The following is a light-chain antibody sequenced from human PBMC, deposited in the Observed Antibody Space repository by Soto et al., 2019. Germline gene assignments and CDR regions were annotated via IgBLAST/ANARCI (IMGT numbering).Light chain of an antibody. Sequence: EMVVTQSPATLSVSPGERATLSCRASQDVSSNLAWYQQKPGQAPSLLIYGASTRATGIPDRFSGSGSGTDFTLTISRLEPEDFAVYYCQQYSSPGTFGQGTKVDIK. J-gene: IGKJ1*01. CDR3: QQYSSPGT. CDR1: QDVSSN. CDR2: GAS. V-gene: IGKV3-15*01.